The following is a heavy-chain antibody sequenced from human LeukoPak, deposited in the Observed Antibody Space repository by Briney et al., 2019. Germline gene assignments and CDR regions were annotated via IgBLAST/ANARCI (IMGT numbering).Heavy chain of an antibody. D-gene: IGHD3-16*02. CDR2: ISSSGSTI. J-gene: IGHJ4*02. CDR1: GFIFTSYS. Sequence: GGSLRLSCAASGFIFTSYSMNWVRQAPGKGLEWVSYISSSGSTIYYADSVKGRFTISRDNAKNSLYLQMNSLRAEDTAVYYCAREHYDYVWGSYRYKGYYFDYWGQGTLVTVSS. V-gene: IGHV3-48*04. CDR3: AREHYDYVWGSYRYKGYYFDY.